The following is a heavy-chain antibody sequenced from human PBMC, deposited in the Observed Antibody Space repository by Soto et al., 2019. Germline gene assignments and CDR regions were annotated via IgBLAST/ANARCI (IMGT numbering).Heavy chain of an antibody. Sequence: VQLVESGGGLVQPGGSLRLSCAASGFAFGSYWMHWVRQAPGKGLVWVSRISQDGAIATQADSVKGRFTISRDNAKNTLFLQTNSLRADDTAVYYCLRDQRHWNEFADQRGQGTLVTVSS. CDR3: LRDQRHWNEFADQ. J-gene: IGHJ4*02. V-gene: IGHV3-74*01. D-gene: IGHD1-1*01. CDR1: GFAFGSYW. CDR2: ISQDGAIA.